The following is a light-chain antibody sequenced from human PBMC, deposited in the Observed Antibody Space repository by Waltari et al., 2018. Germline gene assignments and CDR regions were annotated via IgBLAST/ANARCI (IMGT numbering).Light chain of an antibody. CDR1: VLAKKKY. CDR2: KDS. J-gene: IGLJ2*01. Sequence: SYELTQPSSVSVSPGQTARITCSGDVLAKKKYARWFQQKPGQAPGLGIYKDSERPSGIAERFSSSSSGTTVTLTISGAQVEDEADYYCYSAADHNLVFGGGTKLTVL. V-gene: IGLV3-27*01. CDR3: YSAADHNLV.